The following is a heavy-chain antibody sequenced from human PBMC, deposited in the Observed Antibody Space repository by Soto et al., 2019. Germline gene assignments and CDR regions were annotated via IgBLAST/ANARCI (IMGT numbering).Heavy chain of an antibody. J-gene: IGHJ6*02. D-gene: IGHD1-7*01. CDR2: ISYDGSNK. CDR3: AKEGLELRAYYYYGMDV. CDR1: GFTFSSYG. Sequence: QVQLVESGGGVVQPGRSLRLSCAASGFTFSSYGMHWVRQAPGKGLEWVAVISYDGSNKYYADSVKGRFTISRDNSENTLYLQMNSLRAEDTAVYYCAKEGLELRAYYYYGMDVWGQGTTVTVSS. V-gene: IGHV3-30*18.